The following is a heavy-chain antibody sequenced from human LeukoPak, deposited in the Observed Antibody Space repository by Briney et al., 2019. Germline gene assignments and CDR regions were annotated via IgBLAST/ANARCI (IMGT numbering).Heavy chain of an antibody. V-gene: IGHV3-53*01. CDR1: GFTVSSNY. CDR3: ARRGYYYDSSGYYS. Sequence: GGSLRLSCAASGFTVSSNYMSWVRQAPGKGLEWVSVIYSGGSTYYADSVKGRFTISRDNSKNTLYLQTNSLRAEDTAVYYCARRGYYYDSSGYYSWGQGTLVTVSS. D-gene: IGHD3-22*01. J-gene: IGHJ4*02. CDR2: IYSGGST.